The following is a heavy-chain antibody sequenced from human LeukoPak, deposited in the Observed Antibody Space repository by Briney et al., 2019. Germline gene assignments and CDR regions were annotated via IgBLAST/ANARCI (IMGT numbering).Heavy chain of an antibody. V-gene: IGHV3-23*01. J-gene: IGHJ3*02. D-gene: IGHD5-18*01. Sequence: PGGSLRLSCASCGFIHSSYGMGGVRQARGKGGEGVAGHSDVGGSTYYADAVKGGLTISRHNSKNTLFLKMNTQRAEDKAGYYCAKDRHSYGAYAFDIWGHGTVVTVSS. CDR1: GFIHSSYG. CDR2: HSDVGGST. CDR3: AKDRHSYGAYAFDI.